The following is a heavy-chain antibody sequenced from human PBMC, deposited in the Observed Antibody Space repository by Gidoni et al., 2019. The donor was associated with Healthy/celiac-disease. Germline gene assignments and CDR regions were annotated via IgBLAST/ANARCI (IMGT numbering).Heavy chain of an antibody. D-gene: IGHD3-10*01. V-gene: IGHV3-7*03. CDR1: GFTFTSYW. CDR2: IKQDGSEK. J-gene: IGHJ4*02. CDR3: ARERDLYGSGQAFDY. Sequence: EVQLVESGGGLVQPGGSLRLSCPASGFTFTSYWMSWVRQAPGKGLEWVANIKQDGSEKYYVDSVKGRFTISRDNAKNSLYLQMNSLRAEDTAVYYCARERDLYGSGQAFDYWGQGTLVTVSS.